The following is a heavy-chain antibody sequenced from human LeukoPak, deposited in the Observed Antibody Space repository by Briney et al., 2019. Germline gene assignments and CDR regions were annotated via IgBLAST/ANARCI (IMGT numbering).Heavy chain of an antibody. J-gene: IGHJ1*01. CDR2: IKQDGSEK. Sequence: GGSLRLSCAASGCIFSNYWMSWVRQVPGKGLEWVADIKQDGSEKYYVDSVKGRFTISRDNAKNSLYLQMNSLRDEDTAVYYCARDPRFSQDWGQGTLVTVSS. CDR3: ARDPRFSQD. V-gene: IGHV3-7*01. D-gene: IGHD3-3*01. CDR1: GCIFSNYW.